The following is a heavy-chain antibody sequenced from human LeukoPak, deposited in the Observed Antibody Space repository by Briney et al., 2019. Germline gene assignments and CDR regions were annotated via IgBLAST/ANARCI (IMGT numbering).Heavy chain of an antibody. V-gene: IGHV5-51*01. CDR1: GYSFTSYW. CDR2: IYPGDSDT. J-gene: IGHJ4*02. D-gene: IGHD4-17*01. Sequence: GESLKISCKGSGYSFTSYWSGWVPQIPGKGLGWMGIIYPGDSDTRYSPSFQSHVTISADNSISTAYLQWSSLKASDTAMYYCARCGRDYGDYDYWGQGTLVTVSS. CDR3: ARCGRDYGDYDY.